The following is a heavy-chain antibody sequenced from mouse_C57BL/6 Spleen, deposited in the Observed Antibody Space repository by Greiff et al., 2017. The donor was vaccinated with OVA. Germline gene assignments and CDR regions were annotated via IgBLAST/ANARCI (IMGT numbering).Heavy chain of an antibody. Sequence: EVMLVESGEGLVKPGGSLTLSCAASGFTFSSYAMSWVRQTPEKRLEWVAYISSGGDYIYYADTVKGRFTISRDNARNTLYLQMSSLKSEDTAMYYCTRTDGYNYFDYWGQGTTLTVSS. CDR1: GFTFSSYA. CDR2: ISSGGDYI. D-gene: IGHD2-3*01. J-gene: IGHJ2*01. V-gene: IGHV5-9-1*02. CDR3: TRTDGYNYFDY.